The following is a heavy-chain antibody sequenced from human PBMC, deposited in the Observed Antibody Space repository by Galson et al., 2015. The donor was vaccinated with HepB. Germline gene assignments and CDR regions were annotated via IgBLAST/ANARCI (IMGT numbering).Heavy chain of an antibody. Sequence: SLRLSCAASGLTFRTYSMNWVRRAPGKGLEWVSSISSGSGNIFYADSVKGRFTISRDNAKNSLYLRMNSLRAEDTAVYYCARAGSVAGSIQGWFDPWGQGTLVTVSS. V-gene: IGHV3-21*01. CDR3: ARAGSVAGSIQGWFDP. CDR2: ISSGSGNI. J-gene: IGHJ5*02. D-gene: IGHD6-19*01. CDR1: GLTFRTYS.